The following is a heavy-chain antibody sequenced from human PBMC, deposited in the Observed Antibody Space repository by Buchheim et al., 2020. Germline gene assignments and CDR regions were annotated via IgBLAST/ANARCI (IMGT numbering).Heavy chain of an antibody. D-gene: IGHD3-16*01. V-gene: IGHV3-23*04. CDR3: AKDLGLIWGNYYYGMDV. Sequence: EVQLVESGGGLVQPGGSLRLSCAASGFTFSSYAMSWVRQAPGKGLEWVSAISGSGGSTYYADSVKGRFTISRDNSKNTLYLQKNSLRDEDTAVYYCAKDLGLIWGNYYYGMDVWGQGTT. J-gene: IGHJ6*02. CDR1: GFTFSSYA. CDR2: ISGSGGST.